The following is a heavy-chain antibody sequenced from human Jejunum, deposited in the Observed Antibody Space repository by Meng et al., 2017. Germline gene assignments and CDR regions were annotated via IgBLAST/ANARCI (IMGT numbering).Heavy chain of an antibody. V-gene: IGHV4-61*02. CDR2: IYTSGST. Sequence: SETLSLTFTVPGGSITSGYYYWGWIRQPAGKGLEWIGRIYTSGSTNYSPSLKSRVTISIDTSKSQFSLKLNSVTAADTAVYYCASETTARFIDYWGQGTLVTVSS. J-gene: IGHJ4*02. D-gene: IGHD4-17*01. CDR3: ASETTARFIDY. CDR1: GGSITSGYYY.